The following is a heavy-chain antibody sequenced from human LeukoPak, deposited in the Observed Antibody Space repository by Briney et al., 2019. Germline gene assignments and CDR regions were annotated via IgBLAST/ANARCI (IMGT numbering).Heavy chain of an antibody. CDR3: ARVVVVAATLDY. CDR2: IYYSGST. V-gene: IGHV4-30-4*08. J-gene: IGHJ4*02. Sequence: LRLSCTASGFTFSNFWMGWVRQPPGKGLEWIGYIYYSGSTYYNPSLKSRVTISVDTSKNQFSLKLSSVTAADTAVYYCARVVVVAATLDYWGQGTLVTVSS. CDR1: GFTFSNFW. D-gene: IGHD2-15*01.